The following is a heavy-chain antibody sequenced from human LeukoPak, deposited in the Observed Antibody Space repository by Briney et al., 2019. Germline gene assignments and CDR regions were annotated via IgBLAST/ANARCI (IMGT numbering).Heavy chain of an antibody. CDR1: GGSTGSDY. J-gene: IGHJ4*02. Sequence: SETLSLTCTVSGGSTGSDYWSWIRQPPGKGLEWLAYVYYSGVTSYNPSLKSRVTMSVDTSKNQFSLKLSSVTAADTAVYYCAKGGPGAYYDTSGASDSWGQGTLVTVSS. CDR3: AKGGPGAYYDTSGASDS. D-gene: IGHD3-22*01. CDR2: VYYSGVT. V-gene: IGHV4-59*12.